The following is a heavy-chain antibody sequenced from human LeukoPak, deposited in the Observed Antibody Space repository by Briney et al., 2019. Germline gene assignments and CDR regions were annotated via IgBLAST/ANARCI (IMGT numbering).Heavy chain of an antibody. CDR3: ARDYYDSSGYYLPEFDY. CDR2: INTNTGNP. D-gene: IGHD3-22*01. J-gene: IGHJ4*02. CDR1: GYTFTSYA. V-gene: IGHV7-4-1*02. Sequence: GASVKVSCKASGYTFTSYAMNWVRQAPGQGLEWMGWINTNTGNPTYAQGFTGRFVFSLDTSVSTAYLQISSLKAEDTAVYYCARDYYDSSGYYLPEFDYWGQGTLVTVSS.